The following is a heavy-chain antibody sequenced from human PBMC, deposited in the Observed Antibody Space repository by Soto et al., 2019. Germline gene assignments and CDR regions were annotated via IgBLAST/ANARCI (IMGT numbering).Heavy chain of an antibody. Sequence: SQTLSLTCSFSGGSITSNHWWSWVRQAPGKGLEWIGEIFHRGTSPHNPSLESRVTLSVAKSQKHLSPTPPSVPPGDTAFYYCPSKYCPPPFFFLFENGGRGLLFTVPS. CDR3: PSKYCPPPFFFLFEN. J-gene: IGHJ2*01. CDR1: GGSITSNHW. V-gene: IGHV4-4*02. CDR2: IFHRGTS. D-gene: IGHD2-15*01.